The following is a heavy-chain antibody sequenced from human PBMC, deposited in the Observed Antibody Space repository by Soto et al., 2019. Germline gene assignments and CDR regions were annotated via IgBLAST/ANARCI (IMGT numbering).Heavy chain of an antibody. CDR2: ISPSDGST. Sequence: QVQLVQSGAEVKRPGASVKVSCKASGYIFNNYYIHWVRQAPGQGLEWMGIISPSDGSTTYAQRFQGRVTITRDTSTSTVYMELGSLRSDDTAVFYCVTGDFYASSSDYWGQGTLVTVSS. J-gene: IGHJ4*02. V-gene: IGHV1-46*02. CDR1: GYIFNNYY. CDR3: VTGDFYASSSDY. D-gene: IGHD3-22*01.